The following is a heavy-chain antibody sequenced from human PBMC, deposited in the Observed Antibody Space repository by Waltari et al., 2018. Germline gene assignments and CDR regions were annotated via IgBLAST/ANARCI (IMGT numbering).Heavy chain of an antibody. J-gene: IGHJ4*02. CDR2: IWYDGSNK. D-gene: IGHD6-13*01. V-gene: IGHV3-33*06. CDR1: TFSSYG. Sequence: TFSSYGMHWVRQAPGKGLEWVAVIWYDGSNKYYADSVKGRFTISRDNSKNTLYLQMNSLRAEDTAMYYCAKGGNSSSWYVGYWGQGTLVTVSS. CDR3: AKGGNSSSWYVGY.